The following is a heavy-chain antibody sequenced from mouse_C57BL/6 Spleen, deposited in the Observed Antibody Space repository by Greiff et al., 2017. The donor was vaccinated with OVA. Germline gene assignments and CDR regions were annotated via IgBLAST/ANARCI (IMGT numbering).Heavy chain of an antibody. V-gene: IGHV6-3*01. CDR3: TGGVRAWFAY. CDR1: GFTFSNYW. CDR2: IRLKSDNYAT. J-gene: IGHJ3*01. Sequence: EVMLVESGGGLVQPGGSMKLSCVASGFTFSNYWMNWVRQSPEKGLEWVAQIRLKSDNYATHYAESVKGRFTISRDDSKSSVYLQMNNLRAEDTGIYYCTGGVRAWFAYWGQGTLVTVSA. D-gene: IGHD2-14*01.